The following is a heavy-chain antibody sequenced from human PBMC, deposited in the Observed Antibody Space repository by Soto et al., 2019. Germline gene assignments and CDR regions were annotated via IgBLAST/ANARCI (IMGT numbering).Heavy chain of an antibody. J-gene: IGHJ4*02. V-gene: IGHV3-30*18. Sequence: QVQLVESVGGEVQPGRSLRLSCAASGFTFSSYGMHWVRQAPGKGLEWVAVISYDGSNKYYADSVKGRFTISRDNSKNTLYLQMNSLRAEDTAVYYCAEDEGAPVDYWGQGTLVTVSS. CDR3: AEDEGAPVDY. D-gene: IGHD1-26*01. CDR2: ISYDGSNK. CDR1: GFTFSSYG.